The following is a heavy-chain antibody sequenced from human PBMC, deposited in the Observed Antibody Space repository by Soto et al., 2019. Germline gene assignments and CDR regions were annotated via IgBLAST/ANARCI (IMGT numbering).Heavy chain of an antibody. V-gene: IGHV1-69*01. CDR2: IIPIFGTA. D-gene: IGHD4-17*01. Sequence: QVQLVQSGAEVKKPGSSVKVSCKASGGTFSSYAISWVRQAPGQGLEWMGGIIPIFGTANYAQKFQGRVTITADESTSTAYMELSSLRSEDTAVYYCAGVYGDYPQYYYYGMDVWGQGTTVTVSS. CDR3: AGVYGDYPQYYYYGMDV. J-gene: IGHJ6*02. CDR1: GGTFSSYA.